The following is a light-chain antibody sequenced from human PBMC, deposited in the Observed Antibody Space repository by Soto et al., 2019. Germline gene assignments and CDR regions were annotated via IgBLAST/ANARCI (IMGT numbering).Light chain of an antibody. CDR1: QSVSTA. CDR2: DAS. Sequence: EVVLTQSPVTLSLSPGDRAALSCRASQSVSTAVAWYPQKPGQAPRLLIYDASDRATGVPARFSGSGSGTDFTLTISSVEPEDFAVYFCQPRRKRPPTFGQGTKLDI. CDR3: QPRRKRPPT. J-gene: IGKJ2*01. V-gene: IGKV3-11*01.